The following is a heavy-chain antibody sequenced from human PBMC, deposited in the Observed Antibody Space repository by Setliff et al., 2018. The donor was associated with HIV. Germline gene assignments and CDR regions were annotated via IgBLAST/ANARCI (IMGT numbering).Heavy chain of an antibody. J-gene: IGHJ4*02. CDR3: ARGEPSILVEPAAFFDY. V-gene: IGHV3-7*02. CDR1: GFLFHTHW. D-gene: IGHD2-2*01. Sequence: GGSLRLSCAASGFLFHTHWMSWVRQAPGKGLEWVANIKEDGSEKYYVDSVKGRFTISRDNAKNSLSLQMNSLRVEDTAVYYCARGEPSILVEPAAFFDYWGQGTLVTVSS. CDR2: IKEDGSEK.